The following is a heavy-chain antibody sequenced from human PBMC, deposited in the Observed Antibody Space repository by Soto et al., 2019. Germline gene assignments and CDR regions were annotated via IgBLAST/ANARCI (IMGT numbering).Heavy chain of an antibody. CDR1: GGTFSSYA. V-gene: IGHV1-69*13. CDR3: AREPYDDVWGSHSYYVY. J-gene: IGHJ4*02. D-gene: IGHD3-16*02. CDR2: IIPIFGTA. Sequence: SVKVSCKASGGTFSSYAIRWVRQAPGQGLEWMGGIIPIFGTANYAQKFQGRVTITADESTSTAYMELSSLRSEDTAVYYCAREPYDDVWGSHSYYVYWGQGTLVTVSS.